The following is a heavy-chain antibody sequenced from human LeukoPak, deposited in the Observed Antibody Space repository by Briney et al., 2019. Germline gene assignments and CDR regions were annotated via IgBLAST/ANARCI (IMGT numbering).Heavy chain of an antibody. Sequence: SVKVSCKASGGTFSSYAISWVRQAPGQGLEWMGRIIPIFGTANYAQKFQGRATITTDESTSTAYMELSSPRSEDTAVYYCARDGKYYYDSSGYSSIDYWGQGTLVTVSS. CDR2: IIPIFGTA. V-gene: IGHV1-69*05. CDR3: ARDGKYYYDSSGYSSIDY. D-gene: IGHD3-22*01. CDR1: GGTFSSYA. J-gene: IGHJ4*02.